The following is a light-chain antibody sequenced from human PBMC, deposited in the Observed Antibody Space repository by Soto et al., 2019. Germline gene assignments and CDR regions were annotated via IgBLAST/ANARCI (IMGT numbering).Light chain of an antibody. CDR2: AAS. CDR3: LQHATCVGT. CDR1: QSIRHD. Sequence: DIQVTQSPSSLPASVGDRVTITCRASQSIRHDLGWYQQKPGQAPKRLIYAASSLQSGVPYRFSGSRSGTEFTLTITSLQPEDVATYYCLQHATCVGTFGQGTKLE. V-gene: IGKV1-17*01. J-gene: IGKJ1*01.